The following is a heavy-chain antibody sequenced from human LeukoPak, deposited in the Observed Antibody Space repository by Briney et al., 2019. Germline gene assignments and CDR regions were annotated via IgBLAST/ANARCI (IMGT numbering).Heavy chain of an antibody. V-gene: IGHV3-30*18. D-gene: IGHD2-15*01. CDR1: GFTFSSYG. CDR3: AKDGPDCSGGSCYSAYYYYYYMDV. CDR2: ISYDGSNK. Sequence: GGSLRLSCAASGFTFSSYGMHWVRQAPGKGLEWVAVISYDGSNKYYADSVKGRFTISRDNSKNTLYLQMNSLRAEDTAVYYCAKDGPDCSGGSCYSAYYYYYYMDVWGKGTTVTVSS. J-gene: IGHJ6*03.